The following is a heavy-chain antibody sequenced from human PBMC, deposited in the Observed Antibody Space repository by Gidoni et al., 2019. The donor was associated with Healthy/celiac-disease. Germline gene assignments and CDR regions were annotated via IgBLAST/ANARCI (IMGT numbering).Heavy chain of an antibody. CDR2: INAGNGNT. J-gene: IGHJ4*02. V-gene: IGHV1-3*01. CDR1: GYTFTSYA. CDR3: ARGAIGWELGFHLYYFDY. D-gene: IGHD1-26*01. Sequence: QVQLVQSGAEVQKPGASVKFSCKASGYTFTSYAMHWVRQAPGQRLEWMGWINAGNGNTKYSQKFQGRVTITRDTSASTAYMELSSLRSEDTAVYYCARGAIGWELGFHLYYFDYWGQGTLVTVSS.